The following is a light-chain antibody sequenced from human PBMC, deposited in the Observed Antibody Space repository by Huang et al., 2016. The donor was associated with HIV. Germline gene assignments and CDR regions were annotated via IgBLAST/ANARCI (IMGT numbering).Light chain of an antibody. Sequence: DVVMTQSPLSLPVTLGQPASISCRSSQSLVHSDGNTYLNWFHQRPDQSPRRLIYKVSNRDSGVPDRYSGSGSGTDFTLKISRVEAEDVGVYYCMQGTHWPLTFGGGTKVEIK. CDR1: QSLVHSDGNTY. V-gene: IGKV2-30*02. J-gene: IGKJ4*01. CDR2: KVS. CDR3: MQGTHWPLT.